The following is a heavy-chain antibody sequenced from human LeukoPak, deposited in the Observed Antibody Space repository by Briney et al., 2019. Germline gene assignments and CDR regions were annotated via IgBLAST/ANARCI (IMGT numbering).Heavy chain of an antibody. J-gene: IGHJ4*02. CDR2: IKSKTDGGTT. CDR1: GFTFSNAW. CDR3: TTDPVDYYDSSGYYPEGY. Sequence: PGGSLRLSCAASGFTFSNAWMSWVRQAPGKGLEWVGRIKSKTDGGTTDYAAPVKGRFTISRDDSKNTLYLQMNSLKTEDTAVYYCTTDPVDYYDSSGYYPEGYWGQGTLVTVSS. V-gene: IGHV3-15*01. D-gene: IGHD3-22*01.